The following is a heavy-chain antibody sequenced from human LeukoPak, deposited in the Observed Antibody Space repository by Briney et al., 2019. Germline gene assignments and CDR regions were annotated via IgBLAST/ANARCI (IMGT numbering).Heavy chain of an antibody. Sequence: SETLSRTCTVSGGSISSYYWSWIRQPPGKGLEWIGYIYTSGSTNYNPSLKSRVTISVDTSKNQFSLKLSSVTAADTAVYYCARHSYYYMDVWGKGTTVTVSS. CDR3: ARHSYYYMDV. CDR1: GGSISSYY. CDR2: IYTSGST. V-gene: IGHV4-4*09. J-gene: IGHJ6*03.